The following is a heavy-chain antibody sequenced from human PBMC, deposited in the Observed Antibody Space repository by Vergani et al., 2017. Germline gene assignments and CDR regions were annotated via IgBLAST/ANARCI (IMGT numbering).Heavy chain of an antibody. CDR2: ISYDGSNK. V-gene: IGHV3-30*18. CDR3: AKDQLSYYDTSGYSIIEGCLDY. D-gene: IGHD3-22*01. Sequence: VQLVESGGGVVQPGRSLRLSCAASGFTFSSYGMHWVRQAPGKGLEGVAVISYDGSNKYYADSVKGRFTISRDNSNNTLYLQMNSLRAEDTAVFYWAKDQLSYYDTSGYSIIEGCLDYWGQGTLVTVSS. CDR1: GFTFSSYG. J-gene: IGHJ4*02.